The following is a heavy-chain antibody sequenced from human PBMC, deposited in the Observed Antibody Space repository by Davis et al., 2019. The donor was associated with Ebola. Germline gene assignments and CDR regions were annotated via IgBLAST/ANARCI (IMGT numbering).Heavy chain of an antibody. Sequence: PGGSLRLSCAASGFTVSSNYMSWVRQAPGKGLEWVSVIYSGGSTYYADSVKGRFTISRDNSKNTLYLQMNSLRAEDTAVYYCAVSAFECHIDYWGQGTLVTVSS. CDR3: AVSAFECHIDY. J-gene: IGHJ4*02. CDR1: GFTVSSNY. D-gene: IGHD3-10*01. V-gene: IGHV3-53*01. CDR2: IYSGGST.